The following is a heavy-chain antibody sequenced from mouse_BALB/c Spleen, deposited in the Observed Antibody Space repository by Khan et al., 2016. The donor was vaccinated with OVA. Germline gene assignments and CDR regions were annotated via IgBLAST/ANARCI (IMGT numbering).Heavy chain of an antibody. CDR3: AREGLRGVAVDY. J-gene: IGHJ4*01. Sequence: QIQLVQSGPELVKPGTLVKISCKASGYTFTAYDINWVKQRPGQGLEWIGWIYPGDGSTKYNENFKGKATLTADKSSNTAYMQLSSLTSEKSAVYFCAREGLRGVAVDYWGQGTSVSVSS. CDR2: IYPGDGST. D-gene: IGHD2-4*01. CDR1: GYTFTAYD. V-gene: IGHV1S56*01.